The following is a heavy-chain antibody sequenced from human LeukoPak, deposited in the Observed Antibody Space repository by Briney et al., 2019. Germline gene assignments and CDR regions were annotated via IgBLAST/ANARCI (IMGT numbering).Heavy chain of an antibody. CDR2: IYPADSDT. CDR3: ARSNYGGRIPDY. D-gene: IGHD4-23*01. J-gene: IGHJ4*02. V-gene: IGHV5-51*01. CDR1: GYSFSNYW. Sequence: GESLKISCQGSGYSFSNYWIGWVRQTPGKGLEWMGIIYPADSDTRYSPSFQGQVTISADRSISAAYLQWSSLRASDTAIYYCARSNYGGRIPDYWGQGTLVTVSS.